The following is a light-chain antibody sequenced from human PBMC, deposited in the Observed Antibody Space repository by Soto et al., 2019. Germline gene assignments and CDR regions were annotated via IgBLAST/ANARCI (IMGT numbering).Light chain of an antibody. Sequence: HSVLTQPSSVSVSPGPSVPIACTGTRSDVGGYNYVSWYQQHPGKAPTPMIYQVTNRPSGVSNRFSGSRSGNAASLTLSGLQAEGEDDYYCSSYTDSSNYVLGTGTKVAVL. CDR2: QVT. CDR3: SSYTDSSNYV. V-gene: IGLV2-14*01. CDR1: RSDVGGYNY. J-gene: IGLJ1*01.